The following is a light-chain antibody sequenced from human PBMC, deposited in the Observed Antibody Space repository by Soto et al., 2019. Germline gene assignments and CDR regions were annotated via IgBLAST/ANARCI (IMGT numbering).Light chain of an antibody. Sequence: EIVMTQSPATLSLSPGERATLSCRASQSVNSNFLFWYQQKPGQAPRLVIYAASSRATGIPARFSGSGSGTDFTLTISSLQPEDFAVYYCQQDYKSPLTFGGGTKVEIK. CDR2: AAS. J-gene: IGKJ4*01. V-gene: IGKV3D-7*01. CDR3: QQDYKSPLT. CDR1: QSVNSNF.